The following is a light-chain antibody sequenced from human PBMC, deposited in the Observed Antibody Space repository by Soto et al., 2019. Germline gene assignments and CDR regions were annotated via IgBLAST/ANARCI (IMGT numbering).Light chain of an antibody. J-gene: IGKJ5*01. V-gene: IGKV1D-12*01. CDR3: QQADTFPIT. Sequence: DIQMTQSPSSVSASVGDRVTISCQASQGISRSLAWYQQKPGKAPKLLIYAESSLQSGVPSRFSGSGFGTDFTLTISSLQPEDSAIYYCQQADTFPITFGQGTRLEIK. CDR1: QGISRS. CDR2: AES.